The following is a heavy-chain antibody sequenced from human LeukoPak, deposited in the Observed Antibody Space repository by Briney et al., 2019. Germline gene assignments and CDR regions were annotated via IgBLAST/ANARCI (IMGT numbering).Heavy chain of an antibody. CDR1: GGTFSSYA. CDR2: IIPIFGTA. Sequence: SVKVSCKASGGTFSSYAISWVRQAPGQGLEWMGGIIPIFGTANYAQKFQGRVTITTDESTSTAYMELSSLRSEDTAVYYCARDRGYSYGFGYWGQGTLVSVSS. CDR3: ARDRGYSYGFGY. D-gene: IGHD5-18*01. V-gene: IGHV1-69*05. J-gene: IGHJ4*02.